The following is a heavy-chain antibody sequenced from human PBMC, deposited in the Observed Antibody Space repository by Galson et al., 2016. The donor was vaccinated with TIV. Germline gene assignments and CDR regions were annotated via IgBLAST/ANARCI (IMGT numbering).Heavy chain of an antibody. J-gene: IGHJ4*02. CDR2: ISGSGLST. D-gene: IGHD5-12*01. Sequence: SLRLSCAASGFTFIDYDINWVRQAPGKGLEWVSSISGSGLSTYYTDSVKGWFTISRDNSKNTLYLQMNSLRAEDTAIYYCAKGERQYRGYDWGFDYWGQGALVTVSS. CDR3: AKGERQYRGYDWGFDY. CDR1: GFTFIDYD. V-gene: IGHV3-23*01.